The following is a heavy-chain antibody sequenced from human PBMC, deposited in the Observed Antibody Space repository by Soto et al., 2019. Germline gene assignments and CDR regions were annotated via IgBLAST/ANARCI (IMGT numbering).Heavy chain of an antibody. D-gene: IGHD6-13*01. J-gene: IGHJ6*03. V-gene: IGHV4-59*01. CDR2: IYYSGST. CDR1: GGSISSYY. Sequence: TLSLTCTVSGGSISSYYWSWIRQPPGKGLEWIGYIYYSGSTNYNPSLKSRVTISVDTSKNQFSLKLSSVTAADTAVYYCARHHTGYSSSWYDYYYYMDVWGRGTTVTVSS. CDR3: ARHHTGYSSSWYDYYYYMDV.